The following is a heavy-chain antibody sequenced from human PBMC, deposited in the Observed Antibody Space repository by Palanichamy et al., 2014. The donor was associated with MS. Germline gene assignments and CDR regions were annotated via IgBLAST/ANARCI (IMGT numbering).Heavy chain of an antibody. Sequence: QVQLVQSGAEVKKPGASVKVSCKASGYAFTDYAIHWVRQAPGQRLEWMGWINADNGNTKYSQKFQSRVTITRDTSADTAYMELSSLRSEDTALYYCAREHDSWSGYSFDFWGQGTLVTASS. CDR2: INADNGNT. CDR1: GYAFTDYA. D-gene: IGHD3-3*01. CDR3: AREHDSWSGYSFDF. J-gene: IGHJ4*02. V-gene: IGHV1-3*01.